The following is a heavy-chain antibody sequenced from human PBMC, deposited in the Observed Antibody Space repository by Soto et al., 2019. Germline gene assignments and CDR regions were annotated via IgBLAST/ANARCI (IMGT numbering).Heavy chain of an antibody. V-gene: IGHV1-18*01. CDR3: GRDMVGTYCYDSSGFPGDAFDI. CDR2: ISAYNGNT. J-gene: IGHJ3*02. D-gene: IGHD3-22*01. Sequence: ASVKVSCKASGYTFTSYGISWVRQAPGQGLEWMGWISAYNGNTNYAQKLQGSVTMTTDTSTSTAYMELRSRRSDDTAVYYCGRDMVGTYCYDSSGFPGDAFDIWGQGTMVTVSS. CDR1: GYTFTSYG.